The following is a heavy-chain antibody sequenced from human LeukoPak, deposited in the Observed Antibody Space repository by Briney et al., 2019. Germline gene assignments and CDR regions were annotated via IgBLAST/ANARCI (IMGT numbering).Heavy chain of an antibody. CDR2: INYSGST. CDR1: GGSFSGYY. J-gene: IGHJ4*01. V-gene: IGHV4-34*01. D-gene: IGHD1-26*01. Sequence: SETLSLTCAVYGGSFSGYYWSWIRQPPGKGLEWIGEINYSGSTNYNPSLKSRVTISVDTSKNQFSLKLSSVTAADTAVYYCARGGSGSHWGDYFDYWGQEPWSPSPQ. CDR3: ARGGSGSHWGDYFDY.